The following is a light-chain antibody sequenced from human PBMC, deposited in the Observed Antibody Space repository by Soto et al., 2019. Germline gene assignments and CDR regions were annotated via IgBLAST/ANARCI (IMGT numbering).Light chain of an antibody. J-gene: IGKJ2*01. Sequence: EIVMTQSPATLSASPGDSVTLSCRASLSVSNNLAWYQQKPGQAPRLLIYCASTSATGIPARFSGSGSGTEINFTISSLQSEDYAVDYCQGYKYYPPRDIFGQGTKVQIK. CDR1: LSVSNN. V-gene: IGKV3-15*01. CDR3: QGYKYYPPRDI. CDR2: CAS.